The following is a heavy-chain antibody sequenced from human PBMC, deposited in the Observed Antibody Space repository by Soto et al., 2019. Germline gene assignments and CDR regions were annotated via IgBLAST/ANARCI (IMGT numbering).Heavy chain of an antibody. D-gene: IGHD2-2*01. J-gene: IGHJ6*03. V-gene: IGHV3-7*01. CDR3: ARDGIQLLAYSMDV. CDR2: IKQDGSEK. Sequence: PGGSLSLSCAASGFTFSSCWMSWVRQAPGKGLEWVANIKQDGSEKYYVDSVKGRFTISRDNAKNSLYLQMNSLRAEDSAVYYCARDGIQLLAYSMDVWGKGTTVTVSS. CDR1: GFTFSSCW.